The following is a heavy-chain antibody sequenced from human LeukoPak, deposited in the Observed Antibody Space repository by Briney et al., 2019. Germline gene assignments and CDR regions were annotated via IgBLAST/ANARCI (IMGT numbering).Heavy chain of an antibody. CDR1: GFTVSSNY. J-gene: IGHJ4*02. D-gene: IGHD6-19*01. V-gene: IGHV3-66*01. CDR3: ARAPGGIAVATGDY. CDR2: TYSGGST. Sequence: GGSLRLSCAASGFTVSSNYMSWVRQAPGKGLEWVSVTYSGGSTYYADSVKGRFTIPRDNSKNTLYLQMNSLRAEDTAVYYCARAPGGIAVATGDYWGQGTLVTVSS.